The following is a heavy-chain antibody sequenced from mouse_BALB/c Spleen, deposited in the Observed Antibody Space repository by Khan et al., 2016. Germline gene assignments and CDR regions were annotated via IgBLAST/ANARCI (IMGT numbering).Heavy chain of an antibody. Sequence: QVQLQQSGAELARLGASVKLSCKACGYTFTTYWMQWVKQRPGQGLEWIGAIYPGNGDTRNTKKFKGTATLTADNSSSTAYMQLSSLASEDSAVYYCARGNSYYDYDYWGQGTTLTVSS. V-gene: IGHV1-87*01. D-gene: IGHD2-4*01. CDR3: ARGNSYYDYDY. J-gene: IGHJ2*01. CDR2: IYPGNGDT. CDR1: GYTFTTYW.